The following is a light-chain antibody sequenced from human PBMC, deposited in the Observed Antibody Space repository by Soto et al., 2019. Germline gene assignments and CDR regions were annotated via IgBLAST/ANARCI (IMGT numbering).Light chain of an antibody. CDR3: QPRSNWPWT. CDR2: DAS. V-gene: IGKV3-11*01. J-gene: IGKJ3*01. Sequence: EIVLTQSPATLSLSPGERATLSCRASQSVSSYLAWYQQKPGQAPRLLIYDASNRATGIPARFSGSGSGTDFTLTISSLEPEDFAVYYCQPRSNWPWTFGPGT. CDR1: QSVSSY.